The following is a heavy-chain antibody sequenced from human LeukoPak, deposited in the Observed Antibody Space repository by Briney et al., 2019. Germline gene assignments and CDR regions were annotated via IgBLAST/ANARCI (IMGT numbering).Heavy chain of an antibody. CDR1: GGSISSGGYY. D-gene: IGHD1-26*01. V-gene: IGHV4-30-2*01. Sequence: SETLSLTCTVSGGSISSGGYYWSWIRQPPVKGLEWIGYIYHSGSTYYNPSLKSRVTISVDRSKNQFSLKLSSVTAADTAVYYCAREIGDIVGATGADFDYWGQGTLVTVSS. J-gene: IGHJ4*02. CDR3: AREIGDIVGATGADFDY. CDR2: IYHSGST.